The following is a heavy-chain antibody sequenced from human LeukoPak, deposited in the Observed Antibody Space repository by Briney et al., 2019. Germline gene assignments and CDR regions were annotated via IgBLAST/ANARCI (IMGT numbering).Heavy chain of an antibody. Sequence: ASVKVSYKASGYTFTSYGISWVRQAPGQGLEWMGWISAYNGNTNYPQKLQGRVTMTTDTSTSTAYMELRSLRSDDTAVYYCARLVDSGYETYYYYYMDVWGKGTTVTVSS. CDR3: ARLVDSGYETYYYYYMDV. V-gene: IGHV1-18*01. D-gene: IGHD5-12*01. J-gene: IGHJ6*03. CDR2: ISAYNGNT. CDR1: GYTFTSYG.